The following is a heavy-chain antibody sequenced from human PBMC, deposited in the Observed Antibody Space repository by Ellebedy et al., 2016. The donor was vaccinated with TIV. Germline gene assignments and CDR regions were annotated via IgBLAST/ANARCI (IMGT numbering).Heavy chain of an antibody. CDR1: GGSISSSYYY. D-gene: IGHD1-1*01. CDR3: ASNTQYKVDY. Sequence: SETLSLTCTVSGGSISSSYYYWDWIRQPPGKGLEWIANIYYTGKTFYNPSLKSRVPMSLDTSKNQFSLKLSSVTAADTAVYYCASNTQYKVDYWGQGVLVTVSS. V-gene: IGHV4-39*07. CDR2: IYYTGKT. J-gene: IGHJ4*02.